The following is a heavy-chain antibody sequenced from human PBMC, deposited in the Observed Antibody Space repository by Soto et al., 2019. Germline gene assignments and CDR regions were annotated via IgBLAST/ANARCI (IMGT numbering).Heavy chain of an antibody. CDR2: IYHSGGT. Sequence: QVQLQESGPGLVKTSGTLSLTCAVSGGSISSSHWWSWVRQPPGKGLEWLAEIYHSGGTNYNPSLKSRLTISIDPSKNQFSLKLTSVTAADTAVYYCARDAPNTGPFDSWGQGTLVTVSS. CDR3: ARDAPNTGPFDS. CDR1: GGSISSSHW. D-gene: IGHD7-27*01. V-gene: IGHV4-4*02. J-gene: IGHJ4*02.